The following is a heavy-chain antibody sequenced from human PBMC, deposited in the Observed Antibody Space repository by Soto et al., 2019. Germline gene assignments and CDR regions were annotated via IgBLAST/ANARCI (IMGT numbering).Heavy chain of an antibody. D-gene: IGHD3-9*01. V-gene: IGHV1-8*01. CDR2: MNPNSSNT. Sequence: ASVKVSCKASGYTFTSYDINWVRQATGQGLEWMGWMNPNSSNTGYAQKFQGRVTMTRNTSISTAYMELSSLRSEDTAVYYCARVSVYDILTGYYTSWFDPWGQGTLVTVSS. CDR3: ARVSVYDILTGYYTSWFDP. CDR1: GYTFTSYD. J-gene: IGHJ5*02.